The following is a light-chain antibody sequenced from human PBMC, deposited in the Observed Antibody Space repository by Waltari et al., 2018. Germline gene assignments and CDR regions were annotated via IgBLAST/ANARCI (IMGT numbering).Light chain of an antibody. J-gene: IGLJ2*01. CDR3: SSYAGTNSFVV. CDR2: EVT. CDR1: SNDVGAFDY. Sequence: QSALTQPPSASGSPGHSVTISCTGTSNDVGAFDYVSWYQQHPGKAPKVVISEVTKRPSGVPDRFSGSRSDNTAFLTVSGLQPEDEANYYCSSYAGTNSFVVFGGGTKLPVL. V-gene: IGLV2-8*01.